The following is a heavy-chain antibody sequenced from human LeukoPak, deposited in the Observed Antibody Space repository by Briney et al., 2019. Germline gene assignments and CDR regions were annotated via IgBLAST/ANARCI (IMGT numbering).Heavy chain of an antibody. Sequence: GASVKVSCKASGYTFTGYYMHWVRQAPGQGLEWMGRINPNSGGTNYAQKFQGRVTMTRDTSISTAYMELSRLRSDDTAVYYCARDYDFWSGHFNDAFDIWGQGTMVTVSS. V-gene: IGHV1-2*06. CDR1: GYTFTGYY. D-gene: IGHD3-3*01. J-gene: IGHJ3*02. CDR3: ARDYDFWSGHFNDAFDI. CDR2: INPNSGGT.